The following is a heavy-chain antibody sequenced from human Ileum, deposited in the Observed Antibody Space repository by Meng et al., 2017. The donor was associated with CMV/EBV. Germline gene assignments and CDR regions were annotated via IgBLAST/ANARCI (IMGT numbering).Heavy chain of an antibody. CDR3: VRLTGNSWLDY. V-gene: IGHV6-1*01. J-gene: IGHJ4*02. D-gene: IGHD6-13*01. CDR2: TYYRSKWFN. Sequence: QVRLQQSGPGLVKTSQTLLPPCAISGDSVSSTTVTWNWIRQSPSRGLEWLGRTYYRSKWFNDYALSVRGRITINPDISKNQLSLQLNSVTPEDTAVYYCVRLTGNSWLDYWGRGTLVTVSS. CDR1: GDSVSSTTVT.